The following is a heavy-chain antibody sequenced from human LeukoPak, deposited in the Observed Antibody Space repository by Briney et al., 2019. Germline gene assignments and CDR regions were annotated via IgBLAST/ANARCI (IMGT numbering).Heavy chain of an antibody. CDR3: AREYCSSTSCYGWGYYYYGMDV. V-gene: IGHV1-18*04. CDR1: GYTFTTFG. Sequence: TSVKVSCKASGYTFTTFGMTWVRQAPGQGLEWMGWINIYNDNTYYAQNLQGRVTMTTDTSTSTAYMELRSLRSEDTAVYYCAREYCSSTSCYGWGYYYYGMDVWGQGTTVTVSS. CDR2: INIYNDNT. D-gene: IGHD2-2*01. J-gene: IGHJ6*02.